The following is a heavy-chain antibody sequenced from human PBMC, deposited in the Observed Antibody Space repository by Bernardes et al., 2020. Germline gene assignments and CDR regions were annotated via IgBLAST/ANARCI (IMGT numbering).Heavy chain of an antibody. CDR1: GYTLTSYG. CDR2: ISADNGNT. D-gene: IGHD6-13*01. CDR3: ARDGVRVAAAEDG. J-gene: IGHJ6*04. V-gene: IGHV1-18*01. Sequence: ASVKVSCKASGYTLTSYGIIWVRQAPGQGLEWMGWISADNGNTKYAQKLQGRVTMTTDTSTSTAYMELRSLRSDDTAVYYCARDGVRVAAAEDGWGKGTTVTVSS.